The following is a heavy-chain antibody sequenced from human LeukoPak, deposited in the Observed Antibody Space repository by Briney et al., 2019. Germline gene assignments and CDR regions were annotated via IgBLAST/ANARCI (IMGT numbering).Heavy chain of an antibody. V-gene: IGHV3-23*01. CDR3: AKAISPYCSGGSCYSGLFDY. J-gene: IGHJ4*02. Sequence: GGSLRLSCAASGFTFTNYAMGWVRQAPGKGLEWISGITGSGGSTYYADSVKGRFTISRDNSKNTLYLQMNSLRAEDTAVYYCAKAISPYCSGGSCYSGLFDYWGQGTLVTVSS. D-gene: IGHD2-15*01. CDR1: GFTFTNYA. CDR2: ITGSGGST.